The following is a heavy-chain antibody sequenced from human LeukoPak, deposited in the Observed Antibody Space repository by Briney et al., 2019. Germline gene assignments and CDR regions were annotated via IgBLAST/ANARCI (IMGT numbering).Heavy chain of an antibody. J-gene: IGHJ3*02. CDR3: ARDMGYCSGGSCYVFDAFDI. D-gene: IGHD2-15*01. Sequence: GASVKVSRKSSGYTFTDYYMHWVRQAPGQGLEWMGWINPNGGGTNFAQSFQGRGTMTRDTSISTAYMELRSLRSDDTAVYYCARDMGYCSGGSCYVFDAFDIWGQGTMVTVSS. CDR2: INPNGGGT. CDR1: GYTFTDYY. V-gene: IGHV1-2*02.